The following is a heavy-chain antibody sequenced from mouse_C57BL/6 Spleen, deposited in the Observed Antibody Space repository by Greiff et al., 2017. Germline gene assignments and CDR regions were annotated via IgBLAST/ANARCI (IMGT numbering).Heavy chain of an antibody. CDR1: GYTFTSYW. D-gene: IGHD3-3*01. Sequence: VQLQQPGAELVRPGSSVKLSCKASGYTFTSYWMDWVKQRPGQGLEWIGNIYPSDSETHYNQKFKDKATLTVDKSSSTAYMQLSSLTSEDGAVYGCARGDPYFDGWGTGTTVTVSS. CDR2: IYPSDSET. CDR3: ARGDPYFDG. J-gene: IGHJ1*03. V-gene: IGHV1-61*01.